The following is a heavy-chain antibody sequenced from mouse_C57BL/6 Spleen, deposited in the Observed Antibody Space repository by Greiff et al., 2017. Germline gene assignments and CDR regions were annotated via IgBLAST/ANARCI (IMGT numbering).Heavy chain of an antibody. Sequence: QVQLQQSGAELVKPGASVKMSCKASGYTFTSYWITWVKQRPGQGLEWIGDIYPGSGSTNYNEKFKSKATLTVDTSSSTAYMQLSSLTSEDSAVYYCAREGNDYDVGYFDVWGTGTTVTVSS. CDR2: IYPGSGST. V-gene: IGHV1-55*01. J-gene: IGHJ1*03. CDR3: AREGNDYDVGYFDV. CDR1: GYTFTSYW. D-gene: IGHD2-4*01.